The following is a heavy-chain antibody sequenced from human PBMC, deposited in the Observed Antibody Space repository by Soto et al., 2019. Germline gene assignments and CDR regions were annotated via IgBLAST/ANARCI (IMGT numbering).Heavy chain of an antibody. V-gene: IGHV3-23*01. CDR2: ISGSGGST. D-gene: IGHD4-17*01. Sequence: PGGSLRLSCAASGFTFSSYAMSWVRQAPGKGLEWVSAISGSGGSTYYADSVKGRFTISRDNSKNTLYLQMNSLRAEDTAVYYCAKVSYGDYVLDPFDYWGQGTLVTVSS. CDR3: AKVSYGDYVLDPFDY. CDR1: GFTFSSYA. J-gene: IGHJ4*02.